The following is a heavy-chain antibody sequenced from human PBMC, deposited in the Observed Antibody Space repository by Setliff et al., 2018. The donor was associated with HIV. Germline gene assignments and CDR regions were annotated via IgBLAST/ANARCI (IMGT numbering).Heavy chain of an antibody. CDR2: ISAYNGNT. CDR3: ARFRVPQAIVVVPAAVDY. J-gene: IGHJ4*02. Sequence: ASVKVSRQASGYTFTSYGISWVRQAPGQGLEWMGWISAYNGNTNYAQKLQGRVTMTTDTSTSTAYMELRSLRSDDTAVYYCARFRVPQAIVVVPAAVDYWGQGTLVTVSS. V-gene: IGHV1-18*01. D-gene: IGHD2-2*01. CDR1: GYTFTSYG.